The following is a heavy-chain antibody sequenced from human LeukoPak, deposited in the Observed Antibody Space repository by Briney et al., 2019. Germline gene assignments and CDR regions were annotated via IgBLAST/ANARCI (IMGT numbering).Heavy chain of an antibody. J-gene: IGHJ4*02. CDR1: GFTFSSYA. CDR2: ISGSGGST. V-gene: IGHV3-23*01. D-gene: IGHD5-12*01. Sequence: SGGSLRLSCAASGFTFSSYAMSWVRQAPGKGLEWVSAISGSGGSTYYADSVKGRFTISRDNSKNTLYLQMNSLRAEDTAVYYCARDRGSGYYYFDCWGQGTLVTVSS. CDR3: ARDRGSGYYYFDC.